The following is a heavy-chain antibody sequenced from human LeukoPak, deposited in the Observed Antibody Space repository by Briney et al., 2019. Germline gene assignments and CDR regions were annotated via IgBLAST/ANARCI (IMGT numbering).Heavy chain of an antibody. Sequence: TGGSLRLSCAASGFTFSSYGMHWVRQAPGKGLEWVAVISYDGSNKYYADSVKGRFTISRDNSKNTLYLQMNSLRAEDTAVYYCAKSGDGVLFDYWGQGTLVTVSS. J-gene: IGHJ4*02. D-gene: IGHD2-8*01. V-gene: IGHV3-30*18. CDR2: ISYDGSNK. CDR3: AKSGDGVLFDY. CDR1: GFTFSSYG.